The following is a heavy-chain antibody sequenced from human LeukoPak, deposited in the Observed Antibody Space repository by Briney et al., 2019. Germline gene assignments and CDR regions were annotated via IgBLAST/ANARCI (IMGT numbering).Heavy chain of an antibody. V-gene: IGHV4-39*07. CDR2: IYSSGST. J-gene: IGHJ4*02. Sequence: PSETLSLTCSVSGASISSGSNYWGWIRRPPGKTLEWIGSIYSSGSTYYNPSLKSRVIIIIDTPKNHFSLTLSSVTAADTAVYYCASHSPRYGGNNYWGQGTLVTVSS. CDR1: GASISSGSNY. CDR3: ASHSPRYGGNNY. D-gene: IGHD4/OR15-4a*01.